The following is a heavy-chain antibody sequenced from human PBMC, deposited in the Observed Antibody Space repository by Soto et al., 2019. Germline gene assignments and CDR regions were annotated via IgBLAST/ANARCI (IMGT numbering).Heavy chain of an antibody. D-gene: IGHD6-13*01. Sequence: QVQLVESGGGVVQPGRSLRLSCAASGFTFSSYAMHWVRQAPGKGLEWVAVISYDGSNKYYADSMKGRFTISRDNSKNTLYLQMNSLRAEDTAVYYCARAGYSRDFDYWGQGTLVTVSS. CDR3: ARAGYSRDFDY. CDR2: ISYDGSNK. V-gene: IGHV3-30-3*01. J-gene: IGHJ4*02. CDR1: GFTFSSYA.